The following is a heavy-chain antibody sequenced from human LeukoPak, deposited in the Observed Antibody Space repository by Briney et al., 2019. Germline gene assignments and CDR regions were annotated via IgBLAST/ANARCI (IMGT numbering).Heavy chain of an antibody. V-gene: IGHV3-48*03. Sequence: GGSLRLSCAASGFTFSSYEMNWVRRAPGKGLEWVSYISSSGSTIYYADSVKGRFTVSRDNSKNTLYLQMSSLRAEDTAIYYCAKYLGGLDYWGQGTLVTVSS. D-gene: IGHD2-15*01. CDR3: AKYLGGLDY. CDR2: ISSSGSTI. CDR1: GFTFSSYE. J-gene: IGHJ4*02.